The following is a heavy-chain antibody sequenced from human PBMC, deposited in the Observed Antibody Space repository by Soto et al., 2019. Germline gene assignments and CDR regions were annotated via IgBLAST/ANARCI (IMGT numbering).Heavy chain of an antibody. CDR1: GGSISSSSYY. D-gene: IGHD6-13*01. CDR3: AGYIEAGLGWFEP. CDR2: IYYSGST. J-gene: IGHJ5*02. Sequence: SETLSLTCTVSGGSISSSSYYWGWIRQPPGKGLEWIGSIYYSGSTYYNPSLKSRVTISVDTSKNQFSLKLSSVTAADTAVYYCAGYIEAGLGWFEPWGQGTLVTVSS. V-gene: IGHV4-39*01.